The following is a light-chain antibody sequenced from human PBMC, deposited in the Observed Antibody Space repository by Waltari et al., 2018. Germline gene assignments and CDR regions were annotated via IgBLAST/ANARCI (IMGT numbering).Light chain of an antibody. CDR3: AAWDDSLNSVF. CDR2: ADN. CDR1: GPNHASYT. J-gene: IGLJ2*01. Sequence: QFLLTQPPPASGTPGPTVTIPCSGTGPNHASYTVNWYQHPPRAAPKLLIYADNQRPSGVPDRFSASKFGTSASLAISGLQSEDEAYYFCAAWDDSLNSVFFGGGTRLTVL. V-gene: IGLV1-44*01.